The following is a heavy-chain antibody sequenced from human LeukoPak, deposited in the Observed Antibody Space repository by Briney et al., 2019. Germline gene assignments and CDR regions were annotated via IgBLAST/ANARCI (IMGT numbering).Heavy chain of an antibody. CDR3: AKDGYCSSTNCYPAPY. V-gene: IGHV3-23*01. CDR1: GFTFSSYA. D-gene: IGHD2-2*01. Sequence: GVSLRLSCAASGFTFSSYAMSWVRQAPGKGLEWVSGISGSGGGTYYADSVKGRFAISRDNSKNTLSLQMNSLRAEDTAVYYCAKDGYCSSTNCYPAPYWGQGTLVTVSS. J-gene: IGHJ4*02. CDR2: ISGSGGGT.